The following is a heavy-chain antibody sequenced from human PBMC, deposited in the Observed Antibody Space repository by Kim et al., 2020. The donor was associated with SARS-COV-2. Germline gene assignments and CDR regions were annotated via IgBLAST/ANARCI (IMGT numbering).Heavy chain of an antibody. J-gene: IGHJ4*02. CDR3: ARDSGYSGSYYSVLNFDY. Sequence: SVKVSCKASGGTFSSYAISWVRQAPGQGLEWMGGIIPIFGTANYAQKFQGRVTITADESTSTAYMELSSLRSEDTAVYYCARDSGYSGSYYSVLNFDYWGQGTLVTVSS. CDR1: GGTFSSYA. V-gene: IGHV1-69*13. D-gene: IGHD1-26*01. CDR2: IIPIFGTA.